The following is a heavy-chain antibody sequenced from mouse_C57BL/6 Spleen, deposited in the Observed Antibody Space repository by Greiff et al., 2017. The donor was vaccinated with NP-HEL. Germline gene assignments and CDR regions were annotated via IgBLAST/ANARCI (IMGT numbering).Heavy chain of an antibody. CDR3: ARDDGSNEFAY. Sequence: QVQLKQPGAELVRPGSSVKLSCKASGYTFTSYWMHWVKQRPIQGLEWIGNIDPSDSETHYNQKFKDKATLTVDKSSSTAYMQLSSLTSEDSAVYYCARDDGSNEFAYWGQGTLVTVSA. J-gene: IGHJ3*01. D-gene: IGHD2-5*01. CDR1: GYTFTSYW. CDR2: IDPSDSET. V-gene: IGHV1-52*01.